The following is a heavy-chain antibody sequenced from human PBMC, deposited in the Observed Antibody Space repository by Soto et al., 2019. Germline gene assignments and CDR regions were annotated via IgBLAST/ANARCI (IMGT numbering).Heavy chain of an antibody. CDR3: AAEAGRGYYYGMDV. Sequence: SVKVSCKASGFTFTSSAVQWVRQARGQRLEWIGWIVVGSGNTNYAQKFQERVTITRDMSTSTAYMELSSLRSEDTAVYYCAAEAGRGYYYGMDVWGQGTTVTVSS. J-gene: IGHJ6*02. V-gene: IGHV1-58*01. CDR1: GFTFTSSA. CDR2: IVVGSGNT.